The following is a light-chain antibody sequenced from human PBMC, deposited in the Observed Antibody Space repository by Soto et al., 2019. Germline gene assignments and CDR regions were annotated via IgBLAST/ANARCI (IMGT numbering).Light chain of an antibody. Sequence: DLQMTQSPSTLSASVGDRVTITCRASQSISGSLAWYQQKPGKAPKLLIYEASNLKSGVPSRFSGSGSGTEYTLPISSLQPDDSASYYCQQYNGYWTFGQGTRVEIK. J-gene: IGKJ1*01. CDR1: QSISGS. CDR3: QQYNGYWT. CDR2: EAS. V-gene: IGKV1-5*03.